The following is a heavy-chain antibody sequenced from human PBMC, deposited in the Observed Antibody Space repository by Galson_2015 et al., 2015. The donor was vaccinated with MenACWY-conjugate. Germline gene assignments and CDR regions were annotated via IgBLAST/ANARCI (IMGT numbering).Heavy chain of an antibody. CDR2: IFQTGTT. CDR1: GYSISMGYY. V-gene: IGHV4-38-2*02. J-gene: IGHJ5*02. CDR3: ARQGHGPPSWFDP. Sequence: ETLSLTCTVSGYSISMGYYWGWMRQPPGKGLEWIGSIFQTGTTYYNPSHESRVTISVDTSKNQFSLNLSSVTAADTAFYYCARQGHGPPSWFDPWGQGTLVTVSS.